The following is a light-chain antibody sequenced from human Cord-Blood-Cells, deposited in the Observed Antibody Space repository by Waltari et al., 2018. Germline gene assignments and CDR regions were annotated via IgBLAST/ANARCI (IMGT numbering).Light chain of an antibody. CDR1: SSDVGGYTN. CDR3: CSYAGSYTWV. V-gene: IGLV2-11*01. Sequence: QSALTQPRSVSGSPGQSVTISCTGTSSDVGGYTNVSWYQQHPGKAPQLMFYDVRTRPSGVPDRFSGSKSCNTASLTISGLQAEDEADYYCCSYAGSYTWVFGGGTKLTVL. J-gene: IGLJ3*02. CDR2: DVR.